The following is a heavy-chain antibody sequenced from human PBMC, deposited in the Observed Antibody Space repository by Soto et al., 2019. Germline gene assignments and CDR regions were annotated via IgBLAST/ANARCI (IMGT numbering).Heavy chain of an antibody. D-gene: IGHD2-15*01. Sequence: EASVKVSCKASGGTFSSYTISWVRQAPGQGLEWMGRIIPILGIANYAQKFQGRVTITRDTSASTAYMELSSLRSEDTAVYYCARGWVYCSGGSCYPDAFDIWGQGTMVTVSS. V-gene: IGHV1-69*02. J-gene: IGHJ3*02. CDR2: IIPILGIA. CDR1: GGTFSSYT. CDR3: ARGWVYCSGGSCYPDAFDI.